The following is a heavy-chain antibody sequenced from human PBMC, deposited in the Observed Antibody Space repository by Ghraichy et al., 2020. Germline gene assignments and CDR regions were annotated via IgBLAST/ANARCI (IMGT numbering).Heavy chain of an antibody. CDR3: ARGPPAGYSSGWYDY. V-gene: IGHV4-59*01. CDR1: GGSISSYY. Sequence: SETLSLTCTVSGGSISSYYWSWIRQPPGKGLEWIGYIYYSGSTNYNPSLKSRVTISVDTSKNQFSLKLSSVTAADTAVYYCARGPPAGYSSGWYDYWGQGTLVTVSS. D-gene: IGHD6-19*01. CDR2: IYYSGST. J-gene: IGHJ4*02.